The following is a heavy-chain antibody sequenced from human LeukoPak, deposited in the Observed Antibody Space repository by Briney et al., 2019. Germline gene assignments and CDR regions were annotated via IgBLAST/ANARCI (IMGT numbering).Heavy chain of an antibody. V-gene: IGHV3-66*01. CDR2: IYSGGST. Sequence: GGSLRLSCAASGFTVSSNYMSWVRQAPGKGLGWVSVIYSGGSTYYADSVKGRFTISRDNSKNTLYLQMNSLRAEDTAVYYCARGGIAAAGIPTWGQGTLVTVSS. CDR1: GFTVSSNY. J-gene: IGHJ5*02. D-gene: IGHD6-13*01. CDR3: ARGGIAAAGIPT.